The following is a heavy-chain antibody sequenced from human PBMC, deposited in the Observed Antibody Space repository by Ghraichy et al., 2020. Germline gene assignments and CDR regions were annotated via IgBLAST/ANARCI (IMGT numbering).Heavy chain of an antibody. CDR3: ASQARLRYFDWFLREYYFDY. Sequence: ETLSLTCTVSGGSISSSSYYWGWIRQPPGKGLEWIGSIYYSGSTYYNPSLKSRVTISVDTSKNQFSLKLSSVTAADTAVYYCASQARLRYFDWFLREYYFDYWGQGTLVTVSS. CDR1: GGSISSSSYY. J-gene: IGHJ4*02. D-gene: IGHD3-9*01. CDR2: IYYSGST. V-gene: IGHV4-39*01.